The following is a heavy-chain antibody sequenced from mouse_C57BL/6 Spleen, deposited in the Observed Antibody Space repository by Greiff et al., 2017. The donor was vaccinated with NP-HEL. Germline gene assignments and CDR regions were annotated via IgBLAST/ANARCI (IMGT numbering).Heavy chain of an antibody. Sequence: EVHLVESGEGLVKPGGSLKLSCAASGFTFSSYAMSWVRQTPEKRLEWVAYISSGGDYIYYADTVKGRFTISRDNARNTLYLQMSSLKSEDTAMYYWTRESYYYGSSYHAMDYWGQGTSGTDSS. CDR2: ISSGGDYI. V-gene: IGHV5-9-1*02. CDR1: GFTFSSYA. J-gene: IGHJ4*01. D-gene: IGHD1-1*01. CDR3: TRESYYYGSSYHAMDY.